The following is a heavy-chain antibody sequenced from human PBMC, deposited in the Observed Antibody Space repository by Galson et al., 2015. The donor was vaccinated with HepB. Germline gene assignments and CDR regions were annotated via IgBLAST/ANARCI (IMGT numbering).Heavy chain of an antibody. V-gene: IGHV3-23*01. D-gene: IGHD3-10*01. Sequence: SLRLSCAASGFGFDTHAMSWVRQAPGKGLEWISGISGNGDSTFYGDSVKGRFTVSRDNSKNILFLQMNSLRAEDTGLYFCAKGYGLFDSWGRGTLSPSPQ. CDR2: ISGNGDST. J-gene: IGHJ5*01. CDR3: AKGYGLFDS. CDR1: GFGFDTHA.